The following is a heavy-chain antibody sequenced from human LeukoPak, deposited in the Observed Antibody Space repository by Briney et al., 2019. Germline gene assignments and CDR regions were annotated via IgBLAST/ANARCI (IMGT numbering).Heavy chain of an antibody. CDR2: IIPIFGIA. V-gene: IGHV1-69*04. CDR1: GGTFSSYA. Sequence: SVKVSRKASGGTFSSYAISWVRQAPGQGLEWMGRIIPIFGIANYAQKFQGRVTITADKSTSTAYMELSSLRSEDTAVYYCARGCYYYGSGSYCLYGMDVWGQGTTVTVSS. D-gene: IGHD3-10*01. J-gene: IGHJ6*02. CDR3: ARGCYYYGSGSYCLYGMDV.